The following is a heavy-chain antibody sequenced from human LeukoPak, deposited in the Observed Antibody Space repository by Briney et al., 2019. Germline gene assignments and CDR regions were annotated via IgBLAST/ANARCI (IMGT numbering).Heavy chain of an antibody. CDR1: GFTFSNYW. CDR3: ARSHTHDDAFDI. V-gene: IGHV3-7*01. Sequence: GGSLRLSCAAFGFTFSNYWMSWVRQAPGKGLEWVANIKQDGSEKYYVDSVKGRFTISRDNAKNSLYLQMNSLRAEDTAVYYCARSHTHDDAFDIWGQGTMVTVSS. J-gene: IGHJ3*02. CDR2: IKQDGSEK.